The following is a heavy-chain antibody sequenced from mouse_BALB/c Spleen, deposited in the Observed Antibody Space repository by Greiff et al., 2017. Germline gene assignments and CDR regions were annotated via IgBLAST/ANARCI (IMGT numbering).Heavy chain of an antibody. Sequence: EVKLQESGGGLVKPGGSLKLSCAASGFTFSSYAMSWVRQTPEKRLEWVASISSGGSTYYPDSVKGRFTISRDNARNILYLQMSSLRSEDTAMYYCARGPTTVVAMDYWGQGTSVTVSS. CDR1: GFTFSSYA. CDR3: ARGPTTVVAMDY. CDR2: ISSGGST. D-gene: IGHD1-1*01. J-gene: IGHJ4*01. V-gene: IGHV5-6-5*01.